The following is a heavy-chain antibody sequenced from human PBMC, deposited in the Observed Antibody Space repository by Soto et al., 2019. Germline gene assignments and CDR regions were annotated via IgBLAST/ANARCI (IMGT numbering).Heavy chain of an antibody. CDR3: ARDFGSSWIRVDYYYGMDV. D-gene: IGHD6-13*01. CDR2: INAGNGNT. V-gene: IGHV1-3*01. CDR1: GYTFTSYA. Sequence: ASVKVSCKASGYTFTSYAMHWVRQAPGQRLEWMGWINAGNGNTKYSQKFQGRVTITRDTSASTAYMELSSLRSEDTAVYYCARDFGSSWIRVDYYYGMDVWGQGTTVTVSS. J-gene: IGHJ6*02.